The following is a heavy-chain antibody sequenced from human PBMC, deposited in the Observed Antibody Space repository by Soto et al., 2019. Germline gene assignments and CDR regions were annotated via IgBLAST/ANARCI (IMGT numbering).Heavy chain of an antibody. D-gene: IGHD6-19*01. CDR3: AKGGWADY. CDR1: GFTFGTYA. J-gene: IGHJ4*02. CDR2: IAGXDTDYT. Sequence: GXSRRLSCAASGFTFGTYAMTWVRLAPGKGLEWVXFIAGXDTDYTKYADSXKGRFTISGEDSKNTIYLQMNNLRVDDTAIYYCAKGGWADYWGKGALVTVYS. V-gene: IGHV3-23*01.